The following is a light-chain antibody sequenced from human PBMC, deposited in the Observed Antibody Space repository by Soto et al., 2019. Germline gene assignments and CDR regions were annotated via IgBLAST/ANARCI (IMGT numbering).Light chain of an antibody. CDR3: QQRGDLIVT. V-gene: IGKV3-11*01. J-gene: IGKJ4*01. Sequence: EIVMTQSPATLSVSPGERATLSCRASQHVSTYVAWYQQKPGHAPRLLIFDASNRATGVPARFSGSGSGTDFTLTISNLEPGDSGIYYCQQRGDLIVTFGGGTKVDIK. CDR1: QHVSTY. CDR2: DAS.